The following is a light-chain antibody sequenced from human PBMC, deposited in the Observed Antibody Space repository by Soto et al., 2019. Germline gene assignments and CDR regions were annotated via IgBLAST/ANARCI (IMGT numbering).Light chain of an antibody. CDR1: ESLLNSNGYNY. CDR2: LGS. V-gene: IGKV2-28*01. J-gene: IGKJ1*01. Sequence: DIVMTQSPLSLPVTPGEPASISCRSSESLLNSNGYNYFHWYLQKPGHSPQVLIYLGSNRASGVADRFIGSGSGTDFTLKISRVEAEDVGVYYCMQALQTPWTFGQGTKVEIK. CDR3: MQALQTPWT.